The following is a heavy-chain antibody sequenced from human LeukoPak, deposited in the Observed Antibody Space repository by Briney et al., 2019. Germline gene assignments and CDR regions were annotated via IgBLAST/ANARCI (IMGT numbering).Heavy chain of an antibody. D-gene: IGHD4-17*01. J-gene: IGHJ2*01. CDR1: GFTFSDYY. CDR3: ARRKLGTTVTPRDWYFDL. Sequence: GGSLRLSRAASGFTFSDYYMSWIRQAPGKGLEWVSYISSSGSTIYYADSVKGRFTISRDNAKNSLYLQMNSLRAEDTAVYYCARRKLGTTVTPRDWYFDLWGRGTLVTVSS. CDR2: ISSSGSTI. V-gene: IGHV3-11*01.